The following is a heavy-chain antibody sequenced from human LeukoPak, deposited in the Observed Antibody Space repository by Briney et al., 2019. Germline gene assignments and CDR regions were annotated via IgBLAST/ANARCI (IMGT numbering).Heavy chain of an antibody. D-gene: IGHD3-22*01. CDR2: IYTSGST. CDR3: ARESHYYDSSGYYYFTDYYYYYGMDV. J-gene: IGHJ6*02. Sequence: SETLSLTCTVSGGSISSYYWSWIRQPAGKGLEWIGRIYTSGSTNYNPSLKSRVTMSVDMSKNQFSLKLSSVTAADTAVYYCARESHYYDSSGYYYFTDYYYYYGMDVWGQGTTVTVSS. V-gene: IGHV4-4*07. CDR1: GGSISSYY.